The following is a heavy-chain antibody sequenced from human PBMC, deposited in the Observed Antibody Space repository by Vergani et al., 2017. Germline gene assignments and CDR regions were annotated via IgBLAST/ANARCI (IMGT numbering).Heavy chain of an antibody. CDR2: ISYDGSNK. CDR1: GFTFSSYA. V-gene: IGHV3-30-3*01. Sequence: QVQLVESGGGVVQPGRSLRLSCAASGFTFSSYAMHWVRQAPGKGLEWVAVISYDGSNKYYADSVKGRFTISRDNSKNTLYLQMNSLRAEDTAVYYCARAPSSMLYRARYFQHWSQGTLVTVSS. CDR3: ARAPSSMLYRARYFQH. D-gene: IGHD2-8*01. J-gene: IGHJ1*01.